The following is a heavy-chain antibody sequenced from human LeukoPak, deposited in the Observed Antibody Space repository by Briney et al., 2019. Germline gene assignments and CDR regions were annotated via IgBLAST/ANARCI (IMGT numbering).Heavy chain of an antibody. J-gene: IGHJ6*02. CDR3: ARADVYYHSGGLDA. D-gene: IGHD3-10*01. CDR2: INHSGST. Sequence: SETLSLTCAVYGGSFSGYYWSWIRQPPGKGLEWIGEINHSGSTNYNPSLKSRVTISVDTSKNQFSLKLSSVTAADTAVYYCARADVYYHSGGLDAWGQGTTVTVSS. V-gene: IGHV4-34*01. CDR1: GGSFSGYY.